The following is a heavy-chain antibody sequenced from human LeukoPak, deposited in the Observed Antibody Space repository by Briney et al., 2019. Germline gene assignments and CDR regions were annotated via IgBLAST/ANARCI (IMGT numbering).Heavy chain of an antibody. D-gene: IGHD2-15*01. Sequence: SETLSLTCTVSGGSISSSSYYWGWIRQPPGKGLEWIGSIYYSGSTYYNPSLKSRVTISVDTSKNQFSLKLSSVTAADTAVYYCARGRSLDIVVVVAATTPGPIYYFDYWGQGTLVTVSS. CDR3: ARGRSLDIVVVVAATTPGPIYYFDY. J-gene: IGHJ4*02. CDR1: GGSISSSSYY. CDR2: IYYSGST. V-gene: IGHV4-39*01.